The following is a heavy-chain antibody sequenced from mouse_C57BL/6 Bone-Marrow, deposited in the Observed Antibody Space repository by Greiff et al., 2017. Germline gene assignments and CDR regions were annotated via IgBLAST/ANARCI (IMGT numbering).Heavy chain of an antibody. D-gene: IGHD1-1*01. CDR2: IWSGGST. V-gene: IGHV2-2*01. CDR1: GFSLTSYG. J-gene: IGHJ4*01. CDR3: ARSIYYYGSSLYYYAMDY. Sequence: VKLQESGPGLVQPSQSLSITCTVSGFSLTSYGVHWVRQSPGKGLEWLGVIWSGGSTAYNAAFISSLSISKDNTNSKVFSNMNSLHADDTAIYFWARSIYYYGSSLYYYAMDYWGQGTSVTVSS.